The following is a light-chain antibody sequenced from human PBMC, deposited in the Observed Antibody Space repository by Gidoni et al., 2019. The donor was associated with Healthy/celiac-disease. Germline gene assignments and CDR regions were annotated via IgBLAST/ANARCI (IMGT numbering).Light chain of an antibody. CDR3: YQYDNLSPAMYT. CDR1: QDISNY. CDR2: DAS. J-gene: IGKJ2*01. Sequence: DIQMTQSTSSLSASVGDRVTITCQASQDISNYLNWYQQKPGKAPKRLIFDASNLETGVPSRLSGSGSGTAVTFTISSRQHEDIATVYCYQYDNLSPAMYTFXXXTKVEIK. V-gene: IGKV1-33*01.